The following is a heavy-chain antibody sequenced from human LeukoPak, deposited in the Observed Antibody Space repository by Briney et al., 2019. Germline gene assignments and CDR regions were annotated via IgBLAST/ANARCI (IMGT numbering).Heavy chain of an antibody. Sequence: PGRSLRLSCAASGFTFSSYGMHWVRQAPGKGLEWVSRIKSDGSTTNYADSVKGRFTISRDNAENTLYLQMNSLRVEDTAVYYCTRRVSTTRWFDPWGQGTLVTVSS. CDR3: TRRVSTTRWFDP. CDR2: IKSDGSTT. CDR1: GFTFSSYG. J-gene: IGHJ5*02. D-gene: IGHD2-15*01. V-gene: IGHV3-74*01.